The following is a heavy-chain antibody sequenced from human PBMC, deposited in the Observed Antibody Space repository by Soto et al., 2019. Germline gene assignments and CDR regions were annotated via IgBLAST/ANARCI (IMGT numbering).Heavy chain of an antibody. CDR2: ISYDGSNK. Sequence: GGSLRLSCAASGFTVSSYGMHWVRQAPGKGLEWVAVISYDGSNKYYADSVKGRFTISRDNSKNTLYLQMNSLRAEDTAVYYCAKLLTDYYDSSGYYGRTGYYYGMDVWGQGTKVTVSS. J-gene: IGHJ6*02. D-gene: IGHD3-22*01. CDR3: AKLLTDYYDSSGYYGRTGYYYGMDV. CDR1: GFTVSSYG. V-gene: IGHV3-30*18.